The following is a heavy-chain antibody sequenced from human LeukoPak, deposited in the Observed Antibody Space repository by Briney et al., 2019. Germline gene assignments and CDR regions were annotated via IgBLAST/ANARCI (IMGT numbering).Heavy chain of an antibody. Sequence: SETLSLTCAVYGGSFSGYYWSWIRQPPGKGLEWIGYIYYSGSTNYNPSLKSRVTISVDTSKNQFSLKLSSVTAADTAVYYCARGVVVPAAMGPNYYYYGMDVWGKGTTVTVSS. CDR1: GGSFSGYY. J-gene: IGHJ6*04. D-gene: IGHD2-2*01. CDR2: IYYSGST. V-gene: IGHV4-59*01. CDR3: ARGVVVPAAMGPNYYYYGMDV.